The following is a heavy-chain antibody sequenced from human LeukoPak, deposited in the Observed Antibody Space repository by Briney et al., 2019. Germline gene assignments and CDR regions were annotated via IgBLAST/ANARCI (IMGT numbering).Heavy chain of an antibody. V-gene: IGHV1-2*02. CDR1: GYTFTGYY. D-gene: IGHD4-11*01. CDR2: INPNSGDT. J-gene: IGHJ4*02. Sequence: ASVKVSCKASGYTFTGYYIHWVRQAPSQGLEWMGWINPNSGDTNYAQKLQGRFTMTRDTSISTAYMELSRLRSDDPAVYYCARGGDSTNFDYWGQGTLVTVSS. CDR3: ARGGDSTNFDY.